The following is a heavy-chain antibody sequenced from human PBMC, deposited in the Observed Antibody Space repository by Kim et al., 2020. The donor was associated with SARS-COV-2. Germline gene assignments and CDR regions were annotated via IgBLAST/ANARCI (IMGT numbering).Heavy chain of an antibody. V-gene: IGHV1-69*13. Sequence: SVKVSCKASGGTFSSYAISWVRQAPGQGLEWMGGIIPIFGTANYAQKFQGRVTITADESTSTAYMELSSLRSEDTAVYYCARSSRDGYNGEGYFDYWGQGTLVTVSS. CDR3: ARSSRDGYNGEGYFDY. CDR2: IIPIFGTA. CDR1: GGTFSSYA. J-gene: IGHJ4*02. D-gene: IGHD5-12*01.